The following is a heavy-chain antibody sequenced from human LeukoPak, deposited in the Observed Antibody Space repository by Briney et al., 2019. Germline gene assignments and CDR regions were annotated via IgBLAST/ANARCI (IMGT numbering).Heavy chain of an antibody. D-gene: IGHD2/OR15-2a*01. CDR2: ISSSSSYI. V-gene: IGHV3-21*01. CDR3: ARDRLYNSHYYGMDV. CDR1: GFTFSSYS. J-gene: IGHJ6*02. Sequence: GGSLRLSCAASGFTFSSYSMNWVRQAPGKGLEWVSSISSSSSYIYYADSVKGRFTISRDNAKNSLYLQMNSLRAEDTAVYYCARDRLYNSHYYGMDVWGQGTTATVSS.